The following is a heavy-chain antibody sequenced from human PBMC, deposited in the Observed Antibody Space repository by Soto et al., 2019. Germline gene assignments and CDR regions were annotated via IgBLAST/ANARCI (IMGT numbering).Heavy chain of an antibody. CDR1: GYTFTSYG. J-gene: IGHJ4*02. Sequence: QVQLVQSGAEVKKPGASVKVSCKASGYTFTSYGISWVRQAPGQGLEWMGWISAYNGNTNYAQKLQGRVTMTTDTSTSTAYMELRSLRSDDTSVYYCARDLSPYGDYVGFDYWGQGTLVTVSS. V-gene: IGHV1-18*01. CDR3: ARDLSPYGDYVGFDY. D-gene: IGHD4-17*01. CDR2: ISAYNGNT.